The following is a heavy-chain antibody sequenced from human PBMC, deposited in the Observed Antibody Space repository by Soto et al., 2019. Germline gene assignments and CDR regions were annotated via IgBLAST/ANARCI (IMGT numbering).Heavy chain of an antibody. D-gene: IGHD3-10*01. Sequence: PSETLSLTCTVSGGSISSYYWSWIRQLPGKGLEWIGYIYYSGSTNYNPSLKSRVTISVDTSKNQFSLKLNSMTAADTALYYCARHNYGSGSTYFDYWGQGTLVTVSS. CDR3: ARHNYGSGSTYFDY. CDR2: IYYSGST. J-gene: IGHJ4*02. V-gene: IGHV4-59*08. CDR1: GGSISSYY.